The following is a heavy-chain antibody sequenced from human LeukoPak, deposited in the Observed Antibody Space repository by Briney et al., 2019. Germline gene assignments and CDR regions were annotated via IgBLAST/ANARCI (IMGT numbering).Heavy chain of an antibody. D-gene: IGHD6-13*01. CDR3: APGIAAAVINFDY. Sequence: GGSLRLPCAASGFTFDDYAMPWVRQAPGKGLEWVSGISWNSGSIGYADSVKGRFTISRDNAKNSLYLQMNSLRAEDTALYYCAPGIAAAVINFDYWGQGTLVTVSS. V-gene: IGHV3-9*01. CDR2: ISWNSGSI. J-gene: IGHJ4*02. CDR1: GFTFDDYA.